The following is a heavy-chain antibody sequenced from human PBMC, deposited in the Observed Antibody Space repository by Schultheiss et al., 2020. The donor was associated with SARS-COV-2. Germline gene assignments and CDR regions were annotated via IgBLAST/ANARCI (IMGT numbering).Heavy chain of an antibody. V-gene: IGHV4-30-4*08. J-gene: IGHJ4*02. CDR1: GGSISSGYY. CDR3: ARVVDKSGYEAPDY. Sequence: SQTLSLTCTVSGGSISSGYYWGWIRQPPGKGLEWIGYIYYSGSTYYNPSLKSRVTISVDTSKNQFSLKLSSVTAADTAVYYCARVVDKSGYEAPDYWGQGTLVTVSS. D-gene: IGHD5-12*01. CDR2: IYYSGST.